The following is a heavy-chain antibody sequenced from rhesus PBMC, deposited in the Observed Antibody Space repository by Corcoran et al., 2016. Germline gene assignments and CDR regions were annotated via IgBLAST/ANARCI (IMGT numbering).Heavy chain of an antibody. Sequence: QVTLKESGPALVKPTQTLTLTCTFSGFSLTTSGMGVGWIRQPPGKALEWLALIYWDDDKRYSTSLKSRLTISKETSKNQVVLTMTHMDPVDTATYDCARDLWWELHGGFDYWGQGVLVTVSS. CDR3: ARDLWWELHGGFDY. CDR1: GFSLTTSGMG. CDR2: IYWDDDK. V-gene: IGHV2-174*01. D-gene: IGHD1-44*02. J-gene: IGHJ4*01.